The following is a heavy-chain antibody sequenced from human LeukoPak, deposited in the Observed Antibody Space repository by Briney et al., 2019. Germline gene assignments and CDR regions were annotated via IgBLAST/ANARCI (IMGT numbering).Heavy chain of an antibody. V-gene: IGHV4-4*02. Sequence: SETLSLTCAVSGGSISSSNWWSWVRQPPGKGLEWIGEIYHSGSTNYNPSLKSRVTIPVDKSKNQFSLKLSSVTAADTAVYYCARDSGSGSYTNWFDPWGQGTLVTVSS. D-gene: IGHD3-10*01. J-gene: IGHJ5*02. CDR3: ARDSGSGSYTNWFDP. CDR1: GGSISSSNW. CDR2: IYHSGST.